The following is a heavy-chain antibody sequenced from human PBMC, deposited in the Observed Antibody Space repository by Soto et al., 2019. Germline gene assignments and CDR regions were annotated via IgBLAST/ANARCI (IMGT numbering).Heavy chain of an antibody. Sequence: SETLSLTCAVYGGSFSGYYWSWIRQPPGKGLEWIGEINHSGSTNYNPSLKSRVTISVDTSKNQFSLKLSSVTAADTAVYYCARGRSAARYPHYYYYGMDVWGQGTTVT. V-gene: IGHV4-34*01. D-gene: IGHD1-26*01. J-gene: IGHJ6*02. CDR1: GGSFSGYY. CDR3: ARGRSAARYPHYYYYGMDV. CDR2: INHSGST.